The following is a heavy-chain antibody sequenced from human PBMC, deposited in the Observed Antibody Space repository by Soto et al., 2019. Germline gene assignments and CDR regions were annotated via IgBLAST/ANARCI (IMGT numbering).Heavy chain of an antibody. CDR1: GGTFSSYA. Sequence: SVKVSCKASGGTFSSYAISWVRQAPGQGLEWMGGIIPIFGTANYAQKFQGRVTITADKSTSTAYMELSSLRSEDTAVYYCAKDLTMIVVPWDAFDIWGQGTMVTVSS. V-gene: IGHV1-69*06. CDR2: IIPIFGTA. J-gene: IGHJ3*02. D-gene: IGHD3-22*01. CDR3: AKDLTMIVVPWDAFDI.